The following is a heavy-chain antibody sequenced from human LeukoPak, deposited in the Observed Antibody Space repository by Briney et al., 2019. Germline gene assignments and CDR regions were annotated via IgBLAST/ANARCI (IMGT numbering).Heavy chain of an antibody. D-gene: IGHD6-6*01. J-gene: IGHJ4*02. Sequence: GGSLRLSCAASGFTVSSNYMSWVRQAPGKGLEWVSVIYSGGSTYYADSVKGRFTISRDNAKNSLFLQMNSLRAEDTAVYFCSRDPRPLDYWGQGTLVTVSS. CDR2: IYSGGST. V-gene: IGHV3-53*01. CDR3: SRDPRPLDY. CDR1: GFTVSSNY.